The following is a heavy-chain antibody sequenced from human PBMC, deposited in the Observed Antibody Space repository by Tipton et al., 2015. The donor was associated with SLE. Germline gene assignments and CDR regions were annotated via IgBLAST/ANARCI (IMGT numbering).Heavy chain of an antibody. CDR1: GFTFSSYS. D-gene: IGHD2-8*01. Sequence: SLRLSCAASGFTFSSYSMNWVRQAPGKGLEWVSYISSSSSTIYYADSVKGRFTISRDNAKNSLYLQMNSLRAEDTAVYYCAREYCTNGVCLDAFDIWGQGTMVTVSS. CDR3: AREYCTNGVCLDAFDI. J-gene: IGHJ3*02. CDR2: ISSSSSTI. V-gene: IGHV3-48*04.